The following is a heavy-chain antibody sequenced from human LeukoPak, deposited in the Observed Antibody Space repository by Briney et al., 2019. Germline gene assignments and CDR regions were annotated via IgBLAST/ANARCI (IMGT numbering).Heavy chain of an antibody. Sequence: PSETLSLTCTVSGASVSSSSLYWGWLRQPPGKGLEWIATIYYSGSIYYNPSLKGRATISLDTSKNQFSLKLTSVTAADTAVYYCAYSVAPTFYDSSGSDTFDVWGLGTIVTVSS. V-gene: IGHV4-39*01. CDR3: AYSVAPTFYDSSGSDTFDV. D-gene: IGHD3-22*01. CDR1: GASVSSSSLY. J-gene: IGHJ3*01. CDR2: IYYSGSI.